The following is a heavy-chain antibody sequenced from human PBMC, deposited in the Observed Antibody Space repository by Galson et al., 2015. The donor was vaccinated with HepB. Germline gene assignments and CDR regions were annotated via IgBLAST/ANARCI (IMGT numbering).Heavy chain of an antibody. CDR3: ARVAVGGGYSSSWYFGYYYYGMDV. V-gene: IGHV3-48*03. J-gene: IGHJ6*02. CDR2: ISSSGSTI. D-gene: IGHD6-13*01. Sequence: SLRLSCAASGFTFSSYEMNWVRQAPGKGLEWVSYISSSGSTIYYADSVKGRFTISRDNAKNSLYLQMNSLRAEDTAVYYCARVAVGGGYSSSWYFGYYYYGMDVWGQGTTVTVSS. CDR1: GFTFSSYE.